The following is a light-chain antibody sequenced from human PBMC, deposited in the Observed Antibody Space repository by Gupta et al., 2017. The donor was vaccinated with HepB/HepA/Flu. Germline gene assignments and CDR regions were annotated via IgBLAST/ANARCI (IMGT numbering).Light chain of an antibody. CDR3: SSFTSRSTWV. CDR2: EVS. J-gene: IGLJ3*02. Sequence: QSALTQPPSVSGSPGQSVTISCTGTSSDVGNYNRVSWYQQPPGTAPKLMIYEVSNRPSGVPDRFSVSKSGNTAALTISGLQAEDEADYFCSSFTSRSTWVFGGGTKLTVL. CDR1: SSDVGNYNR. V-gene: IGLV2-18*02.